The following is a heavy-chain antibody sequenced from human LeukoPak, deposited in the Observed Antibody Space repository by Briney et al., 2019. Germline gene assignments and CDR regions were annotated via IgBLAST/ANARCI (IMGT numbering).Heavy chain of an antibody. V-gene: IGHV3-23*01. Sequence: GGSLRLSCVASGFIFSDYSMDWVRQAPGKGLEWVSSINGGGGSTYYADSVKGRFTISRDNSNNTLYLQMNSLRAEDTAVYYCTRDRFYVWFDPWGQGTLVTVSS. J-gene: IGHJ5*02. D-gene: IGHD3-16*01. CDR3: TRDRFYVWFDP. CDR1: GFIFSDYS. CDR2: INGGGGST.